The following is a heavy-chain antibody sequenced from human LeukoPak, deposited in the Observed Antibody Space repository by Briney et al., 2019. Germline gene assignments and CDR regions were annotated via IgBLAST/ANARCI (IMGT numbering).Heavy chain of an antibody. CDR3: AKGPPPPREYYFDY. D-gene: IGHD3-10*01. V-gene: IGHV3-23*01. CDR1: GFIVSSNY. CDR2: ISGSGGST. J-gene: IGHJ4*02. Sequence: GGSLRLSCVASGFIVSSNYMSWVRQAPGKGLEWVSAISGSGGSTYYADSVKGRFTISRDNSKNTLYLQMNSLRAEDTAVYYCAKGPPPPREYYFDYWGQGTLVTVSS.